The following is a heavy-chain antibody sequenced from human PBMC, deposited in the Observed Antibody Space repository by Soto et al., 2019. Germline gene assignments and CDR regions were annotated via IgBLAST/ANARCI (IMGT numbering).Heavy chain of an antibody. CDR1: GASISSYY. V-gene: IGHV4-59*01. CDR3: ARDTTPSL. Sequence: SETLSLTCTVSGASISSYYWSWIRQPPGKGLEWIGYVYYSGSTNYNPSLKSRVTISVDTSKNQFSLQLSSVTAADTAMYYCARDTTPSLWGQGTLVTVSS. CDR2: VYYSGST. D-gene: IGHD1-1*01. J-gene: IGHJ4*02.